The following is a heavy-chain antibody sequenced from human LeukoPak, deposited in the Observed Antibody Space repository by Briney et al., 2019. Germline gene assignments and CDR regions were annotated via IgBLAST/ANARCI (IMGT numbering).Heavy chain of an antibody. CDR1: GGSISDYY. CDR2: VSHSGGT. Sequence: SETLSLTCTVSGGSISDYYWSWIRQPPGKGLEWIGYVSHSGGTNYNPSLKSRVTISVDTSKNQFSLKLSSVTAADTAVYYCVRGGSGYYFFDYWGQGTLVTVSS. J-gene: IGHJ4*02. D-gene: IGHD3-22*01. CDR3: VRGGSGYYFFDY. V-gene: IGHV4-59*01.